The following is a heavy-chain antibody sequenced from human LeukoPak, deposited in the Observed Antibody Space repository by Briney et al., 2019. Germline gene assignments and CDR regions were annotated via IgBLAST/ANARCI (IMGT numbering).Heavy chain of an antibody. CDR1: GDYIGSYY. V-gene: IGHV4-59*01. J-gene: IGHJ3*02. CDR2: IYHTGTT. CDR3: ARPRNFGNEPFDI. D-gene: IGHD4-23*01. Sequence: PSETLSLTCTVSGDYIGSYYWSWIRQSPGKGLEWIGYIYHTGTTNYSPSLRSRVTISLDKSKNEFSLKLRSVTAADTAVYYCARPRNFGNEPFDIWRQGTMVTVSS.